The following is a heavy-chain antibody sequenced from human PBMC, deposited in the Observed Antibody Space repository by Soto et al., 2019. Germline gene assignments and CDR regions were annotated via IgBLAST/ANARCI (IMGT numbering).Heavy chain of an antibody. D-gene: IGHD4-4*01. Sequence: GGSLRLSCAASGFTFSDYYMSWIRQAPGKGLEWVSYISSSSSYTNYADSVKGRFTISRDNAKNSLYLQMNSLRAEDTAVYYCARATHSTYDYSNYWGEYYYGMDVWGQGTTVTVSS. V-gene: IGHV3-11*06. CDR1: GFTFSDYY. CDR3: ARATHSTYDYSNYWGEYYYGMDV. J-gene: IGHJ6*02. CDR2: ISSSSSYT.